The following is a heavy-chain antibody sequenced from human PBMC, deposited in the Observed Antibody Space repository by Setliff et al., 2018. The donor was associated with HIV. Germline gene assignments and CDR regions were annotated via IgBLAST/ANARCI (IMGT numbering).Heavy chain of an antibody. D-gene: IGHD3-10*01. CDR1: GGSINSYY. Sequence: SETLSLTCTVSGGSINSYYWTWIRQPAGKGLEWIGHVSTSGNTNYNPSLKSRITISLDTSKSHFSPKLHSVTAADTAVYYCARIKAFGSGSYPLDFWGQGTPVTVSS. CDR2: VSTSGNT. V-gene: IGHV4-4*07. CDR3: ARIKAFGSGSYPLDF. J-gene: IGHJ4*02.